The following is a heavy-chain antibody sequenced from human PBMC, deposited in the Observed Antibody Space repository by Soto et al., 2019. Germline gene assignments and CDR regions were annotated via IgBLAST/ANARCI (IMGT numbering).Heavy chain of an antibody. CDR2: ISAHNGNT. D-gene: IGHD1-1*01. Sequence: QVHLVQSGAEVKKPGASVKVSCKGSGYTFTTYGITWVRQAPGQGLEWMGGISAHNGNTNYAQKLQRRVTVTRDTSTSTAYMELRSLRSDDTAVDYCARGRYGDYWGQGDLVTVSS. CDR3: ARGRYGDY. V-gene: IGHV1-18*01. CDR1: GYTFTTYG. J-gene: IGHJ4*02.